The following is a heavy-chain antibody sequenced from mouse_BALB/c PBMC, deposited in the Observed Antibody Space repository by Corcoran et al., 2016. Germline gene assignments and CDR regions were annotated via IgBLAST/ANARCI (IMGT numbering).Heavy chain of an antibody. D-gene: IGHD2-2*01. CDR2: INPSTGYT. Sequence: QVQLQQSGAELAKTGASVKMSCKASGYTFTSYWMHWVKQRPGQGLEWIGYINPSTGYTEYNQKFKDKATLTADKSSSTAYMQLSSLTSEDSAVYYCARNYGYYFDYCCQGTTLTVSS. V-gene: IGHV1-7*01. J-gene: IGHJ2*01. CDR3: ARNYGYYFDY. CDR1: GYTFTSYW.